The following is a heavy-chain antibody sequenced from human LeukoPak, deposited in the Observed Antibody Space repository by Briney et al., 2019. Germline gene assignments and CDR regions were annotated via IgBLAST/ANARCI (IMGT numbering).Heavy chain of an antibody. D-gene: IGHD3-16*02. Sequence: PGGSLRLSCAASGFTFSSYAMSWVRQAPGKGLEWVSAISGSGGSTYYADSVKGRFTISRDSSKNTLYLQMNSLRAEDTAVYYCAKDSRGDDYVWGSYRPNWFDPWGQGTLVTVSS. V-gene: IGHV3-23*01. CDR2: ISGSGGST. CDR1: GFTFSSYA. J-gene: IGHJ5*02. CDR3: AKDSRGDDYVWGSYRPNWFDP.